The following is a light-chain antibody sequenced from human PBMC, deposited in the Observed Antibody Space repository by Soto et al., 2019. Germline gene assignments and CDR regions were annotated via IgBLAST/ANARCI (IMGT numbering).Light chain of an antibody. J-gene: IGKJ5*01. CDR2: DAS. CDR3: QQYSRFSFT. CDR1: QSISRW. V-gene: IGKV1-5*01. Sequence: DIQITQSPPTLSAPVGDRFPITGRASQSISRWLAWYQQKPGKAPKVLIYDASSLQSGVPSRFSGSGSGTQFTLTISSLQPDDFGTYYCQQYSRFSFTFGQGTRLEIK.